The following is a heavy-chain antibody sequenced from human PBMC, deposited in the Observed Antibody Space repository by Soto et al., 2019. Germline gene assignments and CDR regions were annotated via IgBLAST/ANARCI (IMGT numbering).Heavy chain of an antibody. D-gene: IGHD2-15*01. CDR3: ARGGLGGGPSTVDYYGMDV. Sequence: QVQLVQSGAEVKKPGASVKVSCKASGYTFTSYYMPWVLQAPGQGLEWMGLINTSGGSTSYAQKFQGGVTMIKDPSTSTVYMELSSLRSEDTAVYYCARGGLGGGPSTVDYYGMDVWGQGTTVTVSS. J-gene: IGHJ6*02. CDR2: INTSGGST. V-gene: IGHV1-46*01. CDR1: GYTFTSYY.